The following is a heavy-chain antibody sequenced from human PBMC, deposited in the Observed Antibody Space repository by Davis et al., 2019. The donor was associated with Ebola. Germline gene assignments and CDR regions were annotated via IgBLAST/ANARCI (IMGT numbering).Heavy chain of an antibody. CDR3: TRRVGDPLGWWFDP. Sequence: GESLKISCAASGFTFSGSAMHWVRQASGKGLEWVGRIRSKANSYATAYAASVKGRFTISRDDSKNTAYLQMNSLKTEDTAVYYCTRRVGDPLGWWFDPWGQGTLVTVSS. CDR2: IRSKANSYAT. D-gene: IGHD4-17*01. J-gene: IGHJ5*02. V-gene: IGHV3-73*01. CDR1: GFTFSGSA.